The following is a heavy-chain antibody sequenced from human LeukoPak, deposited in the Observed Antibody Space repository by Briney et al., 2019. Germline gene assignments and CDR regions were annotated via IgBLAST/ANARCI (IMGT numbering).Heavy chain of an antibody. V-gene: IGHV1-69*05. CDR1: GGTFSSYA. CDR2: IIPIFGTA. Sequence: EASVKVSCKASGGTFSSYAISWVRQAPGQGLEWMGGIIPIFGTANYAQKFQGRVTITTDESTSTAYMELSSLRSEDTAVYYCARDGIAARTDPFDYWGQGTLVTVSS. CDR3: ARDGIAARTDPFDY. J-gene: IGHJ4*02. D-gene: IGHD6-6*01.